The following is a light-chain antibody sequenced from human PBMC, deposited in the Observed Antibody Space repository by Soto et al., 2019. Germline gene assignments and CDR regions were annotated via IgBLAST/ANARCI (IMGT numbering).Light chain of an antibody. CDR3: QQYGTAPPRYT. J-gene: IGKJ2*01. CDR2: DAS. Sequence: EIVLTQSPATLSLSPGERATLSCRASQSVSSYLAWYQQKPGQAPRLLIYDASNRATGIPARFSGIGSGTDFTLTISSLEPEDFAVYYCQQYGTAPPRYTFGQGTKLEIK. V-gene: IGKV3-11*01. CDR1: QSVSSY.